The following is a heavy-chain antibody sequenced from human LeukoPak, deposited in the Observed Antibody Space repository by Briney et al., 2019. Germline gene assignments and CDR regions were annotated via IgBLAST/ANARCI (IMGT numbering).Heavy chain of an antibody. CDR2: IYHSGST. V-gene: IGHV4-30-2*01. Sequence: SETLSLTCTVSGGSISSGGYYWSWIRQPPGKGLEWIGYIYHSGSTYYNPSLKSRVTISVDRSKNQFSLKLSSVTAADTAVYYCARAQTQTQWDTIFGVVIVAYFDYWGQGTLVTVSS. CDR1: GGSISSGGYY. D-gene: IGHD3-3*01. J-gene: IGHJ4*02. CDR3: ARAQTQTQWDTIFGVVIVAYFDY.